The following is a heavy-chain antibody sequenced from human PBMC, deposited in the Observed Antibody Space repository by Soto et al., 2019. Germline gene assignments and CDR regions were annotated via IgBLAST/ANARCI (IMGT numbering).Heavy chain of an antibody. CDR1: GGSFSCYY. CDR3: ARGRDFWSGYYYYYYYGMDV. CDR2: INHSGST. J-gene: IGHJ6*02. Sequence: SETLSLTCAVYGGSFSCYYWSWIRQPPGKGLEWIGEINHSGSTNYNPSLKSRVTISVDTSKNQFSLKLSSVTAADTAVYYCARGRDFWSGYYYYYYYGMDVWGQGTTVTVSS. D-gene: IGHD3-3*01. V-gene: IGHV4-34*01.